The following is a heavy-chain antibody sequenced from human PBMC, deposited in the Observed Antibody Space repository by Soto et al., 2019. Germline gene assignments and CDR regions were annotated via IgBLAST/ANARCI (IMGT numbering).Heavy chain of an antibody. D-gene: IGHD6-13*01. J-gene: IGHJ4*02. CDR3: ARDAACNRFDY. V-gene: IGHV3-7*01. CDR1: GFTFTSSW. CDR2: IDQDGSET. Sequence: EVQLVESGGDLVQPGGSLRLSCAASGFTFTSSWMAWVRLAPGNGLEWVANIDQDGSETNYVDSVKGRFTISRDNAKNSLFLQMNSLRAEDTAVYYWARDAACNRFDYWGQGPLVTVSS.